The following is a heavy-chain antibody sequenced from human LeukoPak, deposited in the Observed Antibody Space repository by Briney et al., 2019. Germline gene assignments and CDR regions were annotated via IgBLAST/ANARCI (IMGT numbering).Heavy chain of an antibody. CDR1: GYSFTSYW. CDR3: ARTIAAADDAFDI. Sequence: GESLKISFKGSGYSFTSYWIGWVRQMPGKGLEWMGIIYPGDSDTRYSPSFQGQVTISADKSISTAYLQWSSLKASDTAMYYCARTIAAADDAFDIWGQGTMVTVSS. CDR2: IYPGDSDT. V-gene: IGHV5-51*01. D-gene: IGHD6-13*01. J-gene: IGHJ3*02.